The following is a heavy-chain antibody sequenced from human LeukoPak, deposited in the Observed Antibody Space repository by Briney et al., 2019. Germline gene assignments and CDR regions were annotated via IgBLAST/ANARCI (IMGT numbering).Heavy chain of an antibody. CDR3: ARGSTRRSAFDI. CDR1: GFTVSSNY. J-gene: IGHJ3*02. D-gene: IGHD2-2*01. Sequence: PGGSLRLSCAASGFTVSSNYMSWVRQGPGKGLEWVSVIYTGGSTYYADSVKGRFTISRDNSKNTLYLQMNSLRAEDTAVYYCARGSTRRSAFDIWGQGTMVTVSS. CDR2: IYTGGST. V-gene: IGHV3-53*01.